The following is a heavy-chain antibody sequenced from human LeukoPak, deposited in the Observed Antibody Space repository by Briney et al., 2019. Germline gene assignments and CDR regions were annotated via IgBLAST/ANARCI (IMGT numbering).Heavy chain of an antibody. CDR3: ATSAVAGLFDY. Sequence: SETLSLTCTVSGGSVSSGDYYWSWIRQPPGKGLEWIGYIYYSGSTNYNPSLKSRVTISVDTSKNQFSLKLSSVTAADTAVYYCATSAVAGLFDYWGQGTLVTVSS. CDR1: GGSVSSGDYY. CDR2: IYYSGST. J-gene: IGHJ4*02. D-gene: IGHD6-19*01. V-gene: IGHV4-61*08.